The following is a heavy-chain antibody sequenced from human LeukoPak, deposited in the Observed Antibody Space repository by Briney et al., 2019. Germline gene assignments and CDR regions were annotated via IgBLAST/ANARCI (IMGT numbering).Heavy chain of an antibody. Sequence: SGGSLRLSCAASGFTLSSYWMSWVRQAPGKGLEWVANIKQDGSERNYVDSVKGRFTISRDSAKNSLYLQMDSLRAEDTAVYYCVRGGMTFDYWGPGTLVTVPS. CDR1: GFTLSSYW. J-gene: IGHJ4*02. CDR3: VRGGMTFDY. V-gene: IGHV3-7*01. CDR2: IKQDGSER.